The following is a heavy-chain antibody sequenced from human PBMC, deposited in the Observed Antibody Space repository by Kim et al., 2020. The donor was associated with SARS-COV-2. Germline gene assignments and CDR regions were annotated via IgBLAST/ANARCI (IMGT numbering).Heavy chain of an antibody. J-gene: IGHJ6*02. CDR3: ARWGGTSTQYGMDV. D-gene: IGHD2-2*01. V-gene: IGHV1-3*01. Sequence: YSQKCQGRITSTRDTSASTAYMELSNLRSEDTAVYYCARWGGTSTQYGMDVWGQGTTVTVSS.